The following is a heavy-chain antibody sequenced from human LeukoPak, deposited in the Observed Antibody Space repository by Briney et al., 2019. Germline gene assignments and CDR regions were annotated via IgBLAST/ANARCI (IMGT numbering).Heavy chain of an antibody. D-gene: IGHD3-10*01. CDR2: ISYDGSNK. V-gene: IGHV3-30*03. J-gene: IGHJ4*02. CDR3: ARVWVYLDY. CDR1: GFTFSSYG. Sequence: GGSLRLSCAASGFTFSSYGMHWVRQAPGKGLEWVAVISYDGSNKYYADSVKGRFTISRDNSKNTLYLQMNSLRAEDTAVYYCARVWVYLDYWGQGTLVTVSS.